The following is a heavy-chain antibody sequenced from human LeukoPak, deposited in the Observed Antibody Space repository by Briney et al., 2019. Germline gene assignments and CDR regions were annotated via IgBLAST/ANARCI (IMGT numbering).Heavy chain of an antibody. D-gene: IGHD6-6*01. CDR2: MNPNSGNT. Sequence: ASVKVSCKASGYTFTSYDINWVRQATGQGLEWMGWMNPNSGNTGYAQRFQGRVTITRNTSISTAYMELSSLRSEDTAVYYCARHSSSVAFDIWGQGTMVTVSS. CDR3: ARHSSSVAFDI. CDR1: GYTFTSYD. J-gene: IGHJ3*02. V-gene: IGHV1-8*03.